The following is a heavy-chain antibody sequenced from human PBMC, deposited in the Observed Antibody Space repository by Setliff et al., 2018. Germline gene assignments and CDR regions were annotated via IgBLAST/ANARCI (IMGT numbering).Heavy chain of an antibody. V-gene: IGHV1-8*02. CDR2: MNPNSGYT. CDR3: ATLWGGMDA. CDR1: GYTFTSYD. D-gene: IGHD3-16*01. Sequence: ASVKVSCKASGYTFTSYDINWVRQATGQGLEWMGWMNPNSGYTGYAQKFQGRVTMTRNTSISTAYMEPSSLRSDDTAVYYCATLWGGMDAWGKRTTVTVSS. J-gene: IGHJ6*03.